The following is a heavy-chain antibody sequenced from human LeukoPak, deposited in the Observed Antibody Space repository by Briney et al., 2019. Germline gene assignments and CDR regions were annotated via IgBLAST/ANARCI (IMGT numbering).Heavy chain of an antibody. Sequence: SETLSLTCAVYGGSFSGYYWSWIRQPPGKGLEWIGEINHSGSTNYNPSLKSRVTISVDTSKNQFSLKLSSVTAADTAVYYCARALRTMVQGVPSFDYWGQGTLVTVSS. V-gene: IGHV4-34*01. CDR2: INHSGST. CDR3: ARALRTMVQGVPSFDY. D-gene: IGHD3-10*01. CDR1: GGSFSGYY. J-gene: IGHJ4*02.